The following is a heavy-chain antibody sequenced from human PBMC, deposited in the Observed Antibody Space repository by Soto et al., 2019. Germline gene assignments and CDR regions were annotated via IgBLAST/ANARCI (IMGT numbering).Heavy chain of an antibody. CDR3: ARGRGYYYGSGSYYNSHYYYYGMDV. V-gene: IGHV4-34*01. CDR1: GGSFSGYY. J-gene: IGHJ6*02. Sequence: ASETLSLTCAVYGGSFSGYYWSWIRQPPGKGLEWIGGINHSGSTNYNPSLKSRVTISVDTSKNQFSLKLSSVTAADTAVYYCARGRGYYYGSGSYYNSHYYYYGMDVWGQGTTVTVSS. D-gene: IGHD3-10*01. CDR2: INHSGST.